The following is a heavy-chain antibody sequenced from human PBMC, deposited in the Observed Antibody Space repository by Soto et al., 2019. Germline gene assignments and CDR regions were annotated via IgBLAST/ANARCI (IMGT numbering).Heavy chain of an antibody. Sequence: QVQLVESGGGVVQPGRSLRLSCAASGFTFSSYGMHWVRQAPGKGLEGVAVIWYDGSNKYYADSVKGRFTISRDNSKNTLYLQMNSLRAEGTAVYYCARDCAGYSSGWYQRGGFDYWGQGTLVTVSS. D-gene: IGHD6-19*01. J-gene: IGHJ4*02. CDR3: ARDCAGYSSGWYQRGGFDY. V-gene: IGHV3-33*01. CDR2: IWYDGSNK. CDR1: GFTFSSYG.